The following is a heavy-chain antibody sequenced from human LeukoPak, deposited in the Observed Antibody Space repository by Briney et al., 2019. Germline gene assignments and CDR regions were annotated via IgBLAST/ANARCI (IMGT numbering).Heavy chain of an antibody. V-gene: IGHV4-39*01. CDR3: ARLDCSSTSCYLDY. CDR2: IYYSGST. D-gene: IGHD2-2*01. J-gene: IGHJ4*02. Sequence: SSETLSLTCTLSGGSISSISYYWGWLRHPPGKGLEWIGRIYYSGSTYYNPSLKSRVTISVDTSKNQFSLKLSSVTAADTAVYYCARLDCSSTSCYLDYWGQGTLVTVSS. CDR1: GGSISSISYY.